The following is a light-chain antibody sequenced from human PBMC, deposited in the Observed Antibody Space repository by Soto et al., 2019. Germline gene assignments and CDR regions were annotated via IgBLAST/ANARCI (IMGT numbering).Light chain of an antibody. CDR2: EVS. V-gene: IGLV2-14*01. CDR3: SSFTSSSRYV. Sequence: QSALTQPASVSGSPGQSITISCTGTSSDVGGYKHVSWYQHHPGKAPKLMIYEVSNRPSGVSNRFSGSKSANTASLTISGLQAEDEADYYCSSFTSSSRYVFGTGTKVTVL. J-gene: IGLJ1*01. CDR1: SSDVGGYKH.